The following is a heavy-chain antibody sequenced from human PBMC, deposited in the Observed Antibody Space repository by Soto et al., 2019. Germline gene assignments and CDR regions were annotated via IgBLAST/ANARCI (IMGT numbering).Heavy chain of an antibody. D-gene: IGHD2-15*01. Sequence: QVQLQESGPGLVQPSQTLSLTCTVSGGSISSGGYYWSWIRQHPGTGLGWIGHISYRGSTYYNTSLKSRVTISRDTSRYQFSLIVNTVTDAGTAVYYCAGGVVHWGQGTLVTVSS. J-gene: IGHJ4*01. CDR3: AGGVVH. V-gene: IGHV4-31*03. CDR1: GGSISSGGYY. CDR2: ISYRGST.